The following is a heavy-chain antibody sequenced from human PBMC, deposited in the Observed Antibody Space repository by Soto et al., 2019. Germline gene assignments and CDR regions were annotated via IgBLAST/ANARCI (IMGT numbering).Heavy chain of an antibody. Sequence: VQLVESGGGLVQPGGSLRLSCEASGFTFRNYAMHWVRQGTGKGLEWVSGISAAGDPDYADSVEGRFTISRENAQNSLFLQMNSLRVGDTAVYYCASTDRDFYGLDVWGQGTTVIVSS. CDR1: GFTFRNYA. V-gene: IGHV3-13*05. CDR2: ISAAGDP. CDR3: ASTDRDFYGLDV. J-gene: IGHJ6*02.